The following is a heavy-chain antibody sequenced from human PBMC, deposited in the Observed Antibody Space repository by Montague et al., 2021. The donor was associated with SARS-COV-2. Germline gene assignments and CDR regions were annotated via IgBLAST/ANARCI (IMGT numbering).Heavy chain of an antibody. V-gene: IGHV4-39*01. Sequence: SETLSLTCTVSGGSISSSSNYWGWIRQPPGKGLEWIGSIYYSGSTYCNSSLKSRVTISVDTSKNQFSLKLNSVTAADTAVYYCARLVWFGGLSSENWFDPWGQGTLVTVSS. CDR1: GGSISSSSNY. CDR2: IYYSGST. J-gene: IGHJ5*02. CDR3: ARLVWFGGLSSENWFDP. D-gene: IGHD3-10*01.